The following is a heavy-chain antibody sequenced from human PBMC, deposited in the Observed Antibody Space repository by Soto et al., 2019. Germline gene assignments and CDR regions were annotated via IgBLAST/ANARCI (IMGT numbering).Heavy chain of an antibody. CDR2: ISWDGGST. CDR1: GFTFDDYA. Sequence: EVQLVESGGVVVQPGGSLRLSCAASGFTFDDYAMHWVRQAPGKGLEWVSLISWDGGSTYYADSVKGRFTISRDNSKNSLYLQMNSLRAEDTALYYCAKVRTNYYYYGMDVWGQGPTVTVSS. V-gene: IGHV3-43D*04. J-gene: IGHJ6*02. CDR3: AKVRTNYYYYGMDV.